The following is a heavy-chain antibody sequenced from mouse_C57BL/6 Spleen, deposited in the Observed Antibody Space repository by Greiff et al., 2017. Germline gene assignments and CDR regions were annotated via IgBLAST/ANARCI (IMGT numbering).Heavy chain of an antibody. CDR2: IDPSDSGT. Sequence: QVQLQQPGAELVKPGASVKMSCKASGYTFTSYWITWVKQRPIQGLEWIGNIDPSDSGTHYNQKFKDKATLTVDKSSSTAYMQLSSLTSEDSAVYYCARTGDYAGFAYWGQGTLVTVSA. D-gene: IGHD2-4*01. J-gene: IGHJ3*01. V-gene: IGHV1-52*01. CDR1: GYTFTSYW. CDR3: ARTGDYAGFAY.